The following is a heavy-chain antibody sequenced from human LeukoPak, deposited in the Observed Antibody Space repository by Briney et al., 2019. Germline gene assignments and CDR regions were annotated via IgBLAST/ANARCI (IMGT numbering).Heavy chain of an antibody. CDR2: MNPNSGNT. V-gene: IGHV1-8*01. Sequence: ASVKVSCKASGYTFTSYDINWVRQATGQGLEWMGWMNPNSGNTGYAQKFQGRVTMTRNTSISTAYMELSSLRSEDTAVYYCARAPRLRADAFDIWGQGTMVTVSS. J-gene: IGHJ3*02. D-gene: IGHD4-17*01. CDR3: ARAPRLRADAFDI. CDR1: GYTFTSYD.